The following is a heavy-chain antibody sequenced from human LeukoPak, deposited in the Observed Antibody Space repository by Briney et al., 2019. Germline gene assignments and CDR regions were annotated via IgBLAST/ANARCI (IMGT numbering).Heavy chain of an antibody. CDR2: IYYSGST. CDR3: ARVVRWPSGFDP. D-gene: IGHD4-23*01. V-gene: IGHV4-59*01. J-gene: IGHJ5*02. Sequence: SETLSLTCTVSGGSISGYYWSWIRKPPGQGLELIGYIYYSGSTNYNPSLKSRVTISVDTSKNQFSLKLSSVTAADTAVYYCARVVRWPSGFDPWGQGTLVTVSS. CDR1: GGSISGYY.